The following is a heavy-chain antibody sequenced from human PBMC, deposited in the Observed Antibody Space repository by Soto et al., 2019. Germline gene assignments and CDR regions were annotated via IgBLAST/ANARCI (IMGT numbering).Heavy chain of an antibody. CDR2: ISAYNGNT. V-gene: IGHV1-18*04. Sequence: ASVKVSCKASGYTFTSYGISWVRQAPGQGLEWMGWISAYNGNTNYAQKLQGRVTMTTDTSTSTAYMELRSLRSDDTAVYYCARAPVNHYDRSGYYETYDYWGQGTLVTVSS. D-gene: IGHD3-22*01. J-gene: IGHJ4*02. CDR1: GYTFTSYG. CDR3: ARAPVNHYDRSGYYETYDY.